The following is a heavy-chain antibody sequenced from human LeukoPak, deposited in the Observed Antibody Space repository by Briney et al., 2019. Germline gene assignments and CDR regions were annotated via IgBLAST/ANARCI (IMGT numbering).Heavy chain of an antibody. J-gene: IGHJ4*02. CDR1: GGSISSSSYY. D-gene: IGHD3-3*01. V-gene: IGHV4-39*07. Sequence: SETLSLTCTVSGGSISSSSYYWGWIRQPPGKGLEWIGSIYYSGSTYYNPSLKSRVTISVDTSKNQFSLKLSSVTAADTAVYYCARDDFWSGSFDYWGQGTLVTVSS. CDR2: IYYSGST. CDR3: ARDDFWSGSFDY.